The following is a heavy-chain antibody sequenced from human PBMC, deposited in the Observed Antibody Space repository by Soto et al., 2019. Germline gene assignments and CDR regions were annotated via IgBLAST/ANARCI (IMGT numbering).Heavy chain of an antibody. J-gene: IGHJ5*02. CDR3: AKSIAADFSFDP. CDR2: IYYSGST. CDR1: GGSVSSGSYC. V-gene: IGHV4-61*01. Sequence: SETLSLTCTVSGGSVSSGSYCWSWIRQPPGKGLEWIGYIYYSGSTNYNPSLKSRVTISVDTSKNQFSLKLSSVTAADTAVYYCAKSIAADFSFDPWGQGTLVTVSS. D-gene: IGHD6-13*01.